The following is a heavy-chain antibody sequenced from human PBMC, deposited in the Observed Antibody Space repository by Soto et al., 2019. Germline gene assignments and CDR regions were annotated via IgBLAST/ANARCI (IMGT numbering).Heavy chain of an antibody. CDR2: ISYDGSNK. CDR3: AKSPGMYYYDSSGYYHYDY. CDR1: GFTFSSYG. V-gene: IGHV3-30-3*02. J-gene: IGHJ4*02. Sequence: LRLSCAASGFTFSSYGMHWVRQAPGKGLEWVAVISYDGSNKYYADSVKGRFTISRDNSKNTLYLQMNSLRAEDTAVYYCAKSPGMYYYDSSGYYHYDYWGQGTLVTVSS. D-gene: IGHD3-22*01.